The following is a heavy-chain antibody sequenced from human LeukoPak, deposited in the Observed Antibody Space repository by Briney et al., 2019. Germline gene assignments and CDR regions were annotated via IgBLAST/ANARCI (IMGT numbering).Heavy chain of an antibody. CDR3: ARGGGYDTVTTFLDY. CDR1: GGSFSGYY. CDR2: INHSGST. D-gene: IGHD4-17*01. Sequence: SETLSLTCAVYGGSFSGYYWSWIRQPPGKGLEWIGEINHSGSTNYNPSLKSRVTISVDTSKNQFSLKLSSVTAADTAVYYCARGGGYDTVTTFLDYWGQGTLVTVSS. V-gene: IGHV4-34*01. J-gene: IGHJ4*02.